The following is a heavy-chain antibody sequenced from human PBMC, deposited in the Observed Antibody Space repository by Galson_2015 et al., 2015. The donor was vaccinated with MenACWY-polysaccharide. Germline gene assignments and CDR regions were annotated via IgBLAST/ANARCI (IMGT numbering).Heavy chain of an antibody. CDR3: ARGGGRFPENYYFDY. Sequence: SLRLSCAASGFTFSSYDMNWVRQAPGKGLEWVSCISSGSGTIYYADSVKGRFTTSRDNAKNTLYLQMNSLSAEDTAVYYCARGGGRFPENYYFDYWGQGTLVTVSS. V-gene: IGHV3-48*03. CDR1: GFTFSSYD. D-gene: IGHD3-16*01. J-gene: IGHJ4*02. CDR2: ISSGSGTI.